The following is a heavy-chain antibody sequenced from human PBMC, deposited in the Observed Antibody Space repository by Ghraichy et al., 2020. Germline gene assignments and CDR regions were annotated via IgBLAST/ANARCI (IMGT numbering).Heavy chain of an antibody. D-gene: IGHD3-22*01. CDR3: ARDIPPVYYYDSSGYHHAFDI. CDR2: IIPIFGTA. CDR1: GGTFSSYA. Sequence: SVKVSCKASGGTFSSYAISWVRQAPEQGLEWMGGIIPIFGTANYAQKFQGRVTITADESTSTAYMELSSLRSEDTAVYYCARDIPPVYYYDSSGYHHAFDIWGQGTMVTVSS. J-gene: IGHJ3*02. V-gene: IGHV1-69*13.